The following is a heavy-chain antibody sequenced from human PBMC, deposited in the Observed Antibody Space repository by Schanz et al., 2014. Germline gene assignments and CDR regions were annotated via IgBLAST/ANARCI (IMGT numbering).Heavy chain of an antibody. Sequence: QVQLVQSGAEVKKPGASVKVSCQASGYTFTGYYMHWVRQAPGQGLEWMGQINPNSGATIYAQKFQGRVTMTRDMSINTAYMELSRLRSDDSAVYYCASDFWSGYSHYYYGLDVWGQGTTVTVSS. CDR2: INPNSGAT. CDR3: ASDFWSGYSHYYYGLDV. J-gene: IGHJ6*02. D-gene: IGHD3-3*01. CDR1: GYTFTGYY. V-gene: IGHV1-2*06.